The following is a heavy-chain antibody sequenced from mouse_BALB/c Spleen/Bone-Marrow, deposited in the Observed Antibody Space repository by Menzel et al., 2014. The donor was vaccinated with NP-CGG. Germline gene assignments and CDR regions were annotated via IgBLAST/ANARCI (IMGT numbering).Heavy chain of an antibody. CDR2: ISSGSSTI. V-gene: IGHV5-17*02. Sequence: EVQGVESGGGLVQPGGSRKLSCAASGFTFSSFGMHWVRQAPEKGLGWVAYISSGSSTIYYADTVKGRFTISRDNPKNTLFLQMTSLRSEDTAMYYCATGTRAMDYWGQGTSVTVSS. D-gene: IGHD4-1*01. J-gene: IGHJ4*01. CDR1: GFTFSSFG. CDR3: ATGTRAMDY.